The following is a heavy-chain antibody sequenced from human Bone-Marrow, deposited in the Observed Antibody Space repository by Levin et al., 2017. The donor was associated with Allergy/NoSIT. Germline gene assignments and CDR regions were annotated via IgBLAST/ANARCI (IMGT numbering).Heavy chain of an antibody. CDR2: IGFSGGRR. CDR3: ARESLRGTSLDR. D-gene: IGHD4-17*01. Sequence: GESLKISCVASGFDLSKYAMTWVRQAPGKGLQWVSVIGFSGGRRKYADSVRGRFNISRETSKNSLFLDMNSLGVDDTAVYYCARESLRGTSLDRWGQGTLVTVSS. V-gene: IGHV3-23*01. J-gene: IGHJ5*02. CDR1: GFDLSKYA.